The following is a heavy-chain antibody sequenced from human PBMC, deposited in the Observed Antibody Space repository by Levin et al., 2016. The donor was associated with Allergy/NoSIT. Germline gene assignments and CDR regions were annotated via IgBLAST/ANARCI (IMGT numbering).Heavy chain of an antibody. CDR3: ARDPHY. Sequence: RQPPGKGLEWVAVISYDGSNKYYADSVKGRFTISRDNSKNTLYLQMNSLRAEDTAVYYCARDPHYWGQGTLVTVSS. V-gene: IGHV3-30-3*01. J-gene: IGHJ4*02. CDR2: ISYDGSNK.